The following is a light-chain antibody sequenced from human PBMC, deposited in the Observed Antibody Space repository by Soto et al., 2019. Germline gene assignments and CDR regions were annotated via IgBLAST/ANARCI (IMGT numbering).Light chain of an antibody. Sequence: QSVLTQPPSVSAAPGQDVTISCSGSNSNLGINDVAWYQQLPGTAPKLLIYENNKRPSGIHDRFAGSKSGTSATLGIAGLETEEEDDYYCGAWDTSQSGGLFGGGTKLTVL. V-gene: IGLV1-51*02. CDR2: ENN. CDR3: GAWDTSQSGGL. J-gene: IGLJ3*02. CDR1: NSNLGIND.